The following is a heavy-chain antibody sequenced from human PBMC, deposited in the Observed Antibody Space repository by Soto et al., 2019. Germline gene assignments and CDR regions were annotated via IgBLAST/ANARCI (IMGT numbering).Heavy chain of an antibody. V-gene: IGHV4-39*01. D-gene: IGHD2-15*01. CDR1: AGSVISGSFY. Sequence: SETLSLTCTVFAGSVISGSFYWSWIRQPPGKGLEWIGSIYYSGSTYYNPSLKSRVTISVDTSKNQFSLKLSSVTAADTAVYYCARHTPAISISDHWGQGTLVTVSS. CDR3: ARHTPAISISDH. J-gene: IGHJ4*02. CDR2: IYYSGST.